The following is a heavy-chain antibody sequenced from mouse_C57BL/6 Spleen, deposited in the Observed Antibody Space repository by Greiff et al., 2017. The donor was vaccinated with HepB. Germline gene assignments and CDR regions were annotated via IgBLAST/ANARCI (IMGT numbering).Heavy chain of an antibody. CDR2: IDPSDSET. CDR1: GYTFTSYW. CDR3: ARRKKKNYYGSTGDYFDY. Sequence: QVQLQQPGAELVRPGSSVKLSCKASGYTFTSYWMHWVKQRPIQGLEWIGNIDPSDSETHYNQKFKDKATLTVDKSSSTAYMQLSSVPSEDSAVYYWARRKKKNYYGSTGDYFDYWGQGTTLTVSS. J-gene: IGHJ2*01. D-gene: IGHD1-1*01. V-gene: IGHV1-52*01.